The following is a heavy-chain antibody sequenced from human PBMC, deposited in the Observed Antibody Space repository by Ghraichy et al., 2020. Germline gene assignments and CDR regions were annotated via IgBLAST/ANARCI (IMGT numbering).Heavy chain of an antibody. CDR2: ISPNGYDT. CDR3: VRSSDPAPGAGRYFIY. Sequence: GGSLRLSCAASGFTFSGSGMSWVRQAPGMGLEWVSAISPNGYDTYYTDPVRGRFTISRDNSQNTLYLQMTSLRAEDTAVYHCVRSSDPAPGAGRYFIYWAQGTQVTVSS. J-gene: IGHJ4*02. CDR1: GFTFSGSG. V-gene: IGHV3-23*01. D-gene: IGHD6-13*01.